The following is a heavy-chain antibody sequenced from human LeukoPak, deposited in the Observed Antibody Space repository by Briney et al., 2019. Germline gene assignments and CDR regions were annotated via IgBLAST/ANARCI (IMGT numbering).Heavy chain of an antibody. J-gene: IGHJ4*02. Sequence: HPGGSLRPSCAVSGITLSNYGMSWVRQAPGKGLKWVAKIKQDGSEKYYVDSVKGRFTISRDNAKNSLYLQMSSLSAEDMAVYYCARCGTLKWFLEDHWGQGTLITVSS. D-gene: IGHD3-22*01. CDR1: GITLSNYG. CDR3: ARCGTLKWFLEDH. CDR2: IKQDGSEK. V-gene: IGHV3-7*01.